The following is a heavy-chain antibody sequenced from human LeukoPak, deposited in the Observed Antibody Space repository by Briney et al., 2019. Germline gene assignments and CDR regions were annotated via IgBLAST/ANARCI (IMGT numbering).Heavy chain of an antibody. CDR2: IHNSGST. D-gene: IGHD3-22*01. CDR1: GGSDSSYY. CDR3: AREIRAYYYDSSGYDPPNWFDP. J-gene: IGHJ5*02. Sequence: PSETLSLTCTVSGGSDSSYYWSWIRQPPGKGLEWIGYIHNSGSTNYDASLKSRVTISVDTSKNQFSLKLSSVTAADTAVYYCAREIRAYYYDSSGYDPPNWFDPWGQGTLVTVSS. V-gene: IGHV4-59*02.